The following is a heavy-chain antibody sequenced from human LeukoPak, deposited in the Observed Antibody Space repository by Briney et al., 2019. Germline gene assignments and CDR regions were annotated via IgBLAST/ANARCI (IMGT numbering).Heavy chain of an antibody. D-gene: IGHD3-3*01. CDR2: INSDGSST. CDR1: GFTFSSYW. V-gene: IGHV3-74*01. CDR3: ARDHAYYDFWSGYFPYYYYGMDV. Sequence: GGSLRLSCAASGFTFSSYWMHWVRQAPGKGLVWVSRINSDGSSTSYADSVKGRFTISRDNAKNTLYLQMNSLRAEDTAVYYCARDHAYYDFWSGYFPYYYYGMDVWGQGTTVTVSS. J-gene: IGHJ6*02.